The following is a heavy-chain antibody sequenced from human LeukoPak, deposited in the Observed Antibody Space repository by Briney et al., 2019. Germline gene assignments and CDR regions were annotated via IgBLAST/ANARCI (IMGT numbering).Heavy chain of an antibody. J-gene: IGHJ6*02. Sequence: SETLSLTCTVSGGSISSYYWSWIRQPPGKGLEWIGYIYYSGSTNYNPSLKSRVTISVDTSKNQFSLKLSSVTAADTAVYYCARSWNPSEYYYYYGMDVWGQGTTVTVSS. D-gene: IGHD1-1*01. CDR1: GGSISSYY. V-gene: IGHV4-59*08. CDR3: ARSWNPSEYYYYYGMDV. CDR2: IYYSGST.